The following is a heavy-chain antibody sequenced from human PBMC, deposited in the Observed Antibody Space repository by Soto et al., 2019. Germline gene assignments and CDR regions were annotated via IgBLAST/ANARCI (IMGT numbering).Heavy chain of an antibody. CDR1: GGSISSSSYY. CDR3: ASALYCSGGSCSFDP. CDR2: IYYSGST. Sequence: SETLSLTCTVSGGSISSSSYYWGWIRQPPGKGLEWIGSIYYSGSTYYNPSLKSRVTISVDTSKNQFSLKLSSVTAADTAVYYCASALYCSGGSCSFDPWGKGTLVTVSS. D-gene: IGHD2-15*01. V-gene: IGHV4-39*01. J-gene: IGHJ5*02.